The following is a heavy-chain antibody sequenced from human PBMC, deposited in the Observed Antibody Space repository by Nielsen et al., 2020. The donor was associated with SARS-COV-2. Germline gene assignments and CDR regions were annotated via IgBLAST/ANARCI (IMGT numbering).Heavy chain of an antibody. D-gene: IGHD6-13*01. V-gene: IGHV3-74*01. CDR3: TKAITSSWFDALDI. Sequence: GESLKISCAASGFTFSSYWMHWVRQAPGKGLVWVSRINSDGSSTSYADSVKGRFTISRDNAKNTLYLQMNSLRTEDTALYYCTKAITSSWFDALDIWGQGTMVTVSS. CDR1: GFTFSSYW. J-gene: IGHJ3*02. CDR2: INSDGSST.